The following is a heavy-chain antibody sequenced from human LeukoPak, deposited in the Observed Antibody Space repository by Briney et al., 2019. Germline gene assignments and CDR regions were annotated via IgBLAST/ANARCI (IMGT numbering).Heavy chain of an antibody. J-gene: IGHJ4*02. CDR1: GGSISSYY. CDR3: AREYGSGSYYSPFDY. Sequence: SETLSLTCTVSGGSISSYYWSWIRQPPGKGLEWIGYIYYSGSTNYNPSLKSRVTISVDTSKNQFSLKLSSVTAADTAVYYCAREYGSGSYYSPFDYWGQGTLVTVSS. V-gene: IGHV4-59*12. CDR2: IYYSGST. D-gene: IGHD3-10*01.